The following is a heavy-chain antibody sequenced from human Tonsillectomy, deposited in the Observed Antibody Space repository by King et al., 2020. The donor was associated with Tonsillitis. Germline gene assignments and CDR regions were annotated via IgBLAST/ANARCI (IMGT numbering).Heavy chain of an antibody. V-gene: IGHV3-23*04. Sequence: DVQLVESGGGLVQPGGSLRLSCAASGFTFRTYAMTWVRQAPGKGMEGVSVMSGAGARTYHADSVKGRFTISRDNSKNTVYLQMNSLRAEDTAVYYCAKCPYDFWSGGLYYAMDVWGQGTTVTVSS. CDR1: GFTFRTYA. CDR3: AKCPYDFWSGGLYYAMDV. D-gene: IGHD3-3*01. J-gene: IGHJ6*02. CDR2: MSGAGART.